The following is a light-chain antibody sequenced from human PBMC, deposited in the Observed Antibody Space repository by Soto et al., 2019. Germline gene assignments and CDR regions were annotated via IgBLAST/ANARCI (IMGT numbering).Light chain of an antibody. CDR3: QQYNSFSGT. V-gene: IGKV1-33*01. CDR1: QSINNY. J-gene: IGKJ1*01. CDR2: DAS. Sequence: EIQMTQSPSYMATSVGDRITITCRASQSINNYLNWYQQKPGKAPKLLIYDASSLNRGVPSRFSGSGSGTDFTITITSLQPDDFATYYCQQYNSFSGTFGPGTKVDIK.